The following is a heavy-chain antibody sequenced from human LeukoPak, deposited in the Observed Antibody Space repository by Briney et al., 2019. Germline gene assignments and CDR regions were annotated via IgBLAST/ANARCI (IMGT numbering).Heavy chain of an antibody. V-gene: IGHV3-23*01. J-gene: IGHJ4*02. CDR2: ISGSDSRT. CDR1: GFTFSRYA. CDR3: AKDRGDYHDSGGFDY. Sequence: GGSLRLSCAASGFTFSRYAMTWVRQAPGKGLEWVSVISGSDSRTDYADSVKGRLTISRDNSKNTLYLQMNSLRAEDTAVYYCAKDRGDYHDSGGFDYWGQGTLVTVSS. D-gene: IGHD3-22*01.